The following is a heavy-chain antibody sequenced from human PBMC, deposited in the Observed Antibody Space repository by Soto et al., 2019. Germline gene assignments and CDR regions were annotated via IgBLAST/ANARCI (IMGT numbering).Heavy chain of an antibody. CDR1: GFSFRTSG. J-gene: IGHJ3*02. V-gene: IGHV3-33*01. Sequence: QVHLVESGGCVVQPGRSLTLSCAASGFSFRTSGMHWVRQAPGKGLEWVTGMWYDGHVEGYLDSVKGRFTISRDNSNSLMSLQMSNLRVDDTAVYYCARGLPKVAGGAFDISGHGTMVTVSS. CDR3: ARGLPKVAGGAFDI. CDR2: MWYDGHVE. D-gene: IGHD2-15*01.